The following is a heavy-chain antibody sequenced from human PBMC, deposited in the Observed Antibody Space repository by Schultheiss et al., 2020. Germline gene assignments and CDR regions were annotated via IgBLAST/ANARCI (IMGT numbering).Heavy chain of an antibody. Sequence: SETLSLTCTVSGGSISSGSPYWSWIRQPAGKGLEWIGRIYYSGSTYYNPPLKSLVTISVDTSKNQFSLKLSFVTAADTVVYYCAKEGGQLGLDYWGQGTLVTVSS. CDR1: GGSISSGSPY. CDR2: IYYSGST. J-gene: IGHJ4*02. D-gene: IGHD6-6*01. CDR3: AKEGGQLGLDY. V-gene: IGHV4-39*07.